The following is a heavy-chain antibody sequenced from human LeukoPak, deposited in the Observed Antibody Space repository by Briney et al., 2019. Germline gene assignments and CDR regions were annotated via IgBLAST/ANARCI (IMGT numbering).Heavy chain of an antibody. CDR2: IDWDDDK. CDR1: GFSLRTGGMR. Sequence: SGPALVKPTQTLTLTCTFSGFSLRTGGMRVSWIRQPPGKALEWLARIDWDDDKFYSTSLKTRLTISKDTSKNQVVLTMTNMDPVDTATYYCAREAAADKYYMDVWGKGTTVTVSS. CDR3: AREAAADKYYMDV. J-gene: IGHJ6*03. V-gene: IGHV2-70*04. D-gene: IGHD6-13*01.